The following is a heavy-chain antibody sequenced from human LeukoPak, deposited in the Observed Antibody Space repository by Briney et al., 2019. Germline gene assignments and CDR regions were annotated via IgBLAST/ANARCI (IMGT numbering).Heavy chain of an antibody. V-gene: IGHV1-18*01. CDR3: ARDLSPWSSSWYYPYYYYGMDV. CDR1: GYTFTSYG. D-gene: IGHD6-13*01. CDR2: ISAYNGNT. Sequence: GAPVKVSCKASGYTFTSYGISWVRLAPGQGLEWMGWISAYNGNTNYAQKLQGRVTMTTDTSTSTAYMELRSLRSDDTAVYYCARDLSPWSSSWYYPYYYYGMDVWGQGTTVTVSS. J-gene: IGHJ6*02.